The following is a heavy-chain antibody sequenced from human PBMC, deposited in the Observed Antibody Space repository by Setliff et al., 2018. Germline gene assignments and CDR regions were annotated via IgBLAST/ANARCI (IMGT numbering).Heavy chain of an antibody. D-gene: IGHD2-2*01. CDR3: ARGYCNSAGCFFAGWFDP. J-gene: IGHJ5*02. V-gene: IGHV4-34*01. CDR2: INHTGST. CDR1: GGSFSGYY. Sequence: LSLTCAVYGGSFSGYYWSWIRQPPGKGLELIGEINHTGSTNYNPSLKSRVTISVDTSKNQFSLRLSSVTAADTAVYYCARGYCNSAGCFFAGWFDPWGQGTLVTVS.